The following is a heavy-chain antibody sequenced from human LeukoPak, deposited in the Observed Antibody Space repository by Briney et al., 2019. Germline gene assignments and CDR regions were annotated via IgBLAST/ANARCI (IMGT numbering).Heavy chain of an antibody. CDR1: GFSISDYY. Sequence: PGGSLRLSCAASGFSISDYYMSWIRQAPGKGLEWIAYISSSVSTIYYTDSVEGRFTISRDNANNSLYLQVDSLRAEDTAVYYCTRRRDYGDSWGQGTLVTVSS. CDR3: TRRRDYGDS. CDR2: ISSSVSTI. V-gene: IGHV3-11*01. J-gene: IGHJ4*02.